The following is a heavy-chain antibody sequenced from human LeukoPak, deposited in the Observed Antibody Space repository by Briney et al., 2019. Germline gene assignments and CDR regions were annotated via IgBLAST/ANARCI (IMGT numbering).Heavy chain of an antibody. Sequence: GGSLRLSCAASGFTVSSNYMSWVRQAPGKGLEWVSVIYSGGSTYYADSVKGRFTISRDNSKNTLYLQMNSLRAEDTAVYYCAIPDDYGDSPLSYWGQGTLVTVSS. V-gene: IGHV3-53*01. CDR2: IYSGGST. CDR3: AIPDDYGDSPLSY. CDR1: GFTVSSNY. J-gene: IGHJ4*02. D-gene: IGHD4-17*01.